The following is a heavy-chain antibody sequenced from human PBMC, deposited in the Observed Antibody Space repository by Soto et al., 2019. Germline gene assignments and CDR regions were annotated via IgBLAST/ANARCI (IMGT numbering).Heavy chain of an antibody. CDR2: TNTGGTT. CDR1: GFTVNSNY. CDR3: AKGDGFILAV. V-gene: IGHV3-53*02. D-gene: IGHD3-10*01. Sequence: EVQVLATGGGLIQPGGSLRLSCAASGFTVNSNYMSWVRQAPGEGLQWVSITNTGGTTYYADSVKGRFTVSRDNSKNTLYLQMNSLRAEDTAVYYCAKGDGFILAVWGQGTKVSVYS. J-gene: IGHJ6*02.